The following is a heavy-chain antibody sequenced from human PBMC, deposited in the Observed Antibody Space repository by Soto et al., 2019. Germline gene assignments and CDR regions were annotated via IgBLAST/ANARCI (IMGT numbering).Heavy chain of an antibody. D-gene: IGHD2-21*02. V-gene: IGHV1-69*12. CDR3: ASHCGGDCYSRSPPYYYYGMDV. Sequence: QVQLVHSGAEVKKPGSSVKVSCKASGGTFSSYAVSWVRQAPGQGLEWMGGIIPIFGTADYAQKFQGRVTIIADESTSTAYMELSSLRSEDRAIYYCASHCGGDCYSRSPPYYYYGMDVWGQGTTVTVSS. CDR2: IIPIFGTA. J-gene: IGHJ6*02. CDR1: GGTFSSYA.